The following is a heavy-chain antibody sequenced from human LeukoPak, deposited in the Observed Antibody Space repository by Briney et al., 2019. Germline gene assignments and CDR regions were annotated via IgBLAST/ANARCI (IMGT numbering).Heavy chain of an antibody. CDR2: IKSKTDGGTT. CDR1: GVTVSNAW. J-gene: IGHJ4*02. CDR3: TTLESYDSSGYYLDY. V-gene: IGHV3-15*01. D-gene: IGHD3-22*01. Sequence: GGSLRLSCAASGVTVSNAWMSWVRQAPGKGLEWVGRIKSKTDGGTTDYAAPVKGRFTISRDDSENALHLQMNSLKTEDTAVYYCTTLESYDSSGYYLDYWGQGTLDTVSS.